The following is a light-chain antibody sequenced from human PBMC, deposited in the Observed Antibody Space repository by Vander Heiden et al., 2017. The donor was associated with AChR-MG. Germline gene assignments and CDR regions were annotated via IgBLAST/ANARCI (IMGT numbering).Light chain of an antibody. CDR2: EAF. V-gene: IGKV3D-20*01. CDR3: KQCGSSPST. J-gene: IGKJ5*01. Sequence: IVLTPSPATLSLSPGATATLSSEASQRVHRFYVAWFQQKPGLAPRLLIYEAFTRVTGIPDRFSGSGSGTDFTLDISRLEPEDVGVYYCKQCGSSPSTFGQGTRVEIK. CDR1: QRVHRFY.